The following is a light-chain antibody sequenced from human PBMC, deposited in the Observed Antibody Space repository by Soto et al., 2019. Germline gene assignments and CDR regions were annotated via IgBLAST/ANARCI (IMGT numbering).Light chain of an antibody. CDR1: QSVSTT. V-gene: IGKV3-15*01. CDR2: GAS. CDR3: QQYNNWPRT. J-gene: IGKJ1*01. Sequence: DIVLTQSPGTLSLSPGERATLSCRASQSVSTTYLAWYQQKPGQAPRLLIYGASTRATGIPARFSGSGSGTEFTLTISSLQSEDFAVYYCQQYNNWPRTFGQGTKVDIK.